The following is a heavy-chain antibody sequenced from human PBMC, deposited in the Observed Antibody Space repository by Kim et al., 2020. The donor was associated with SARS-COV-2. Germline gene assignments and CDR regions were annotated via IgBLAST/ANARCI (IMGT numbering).Heavy chain of an antibody. CDR3: ARDGSLGGYSYGPYGMDV. D-gene: IGHD5-18*01. J-gene: IGHJ6*02. CDR1: GFTFSSYD. Sequence: GGSMRLSCAVSGFTFSSYDMHWVRQATGKGLEWVSAIGTAGDTYYPGSVKGRFTISRENAKNSLYLQMNSLRAGDTAVYYCARDGSLGGYSYGPYGMDVWGQGTTVTVSS. V-gene: IGHV3-13*04. CDR2: IGTAGDT.